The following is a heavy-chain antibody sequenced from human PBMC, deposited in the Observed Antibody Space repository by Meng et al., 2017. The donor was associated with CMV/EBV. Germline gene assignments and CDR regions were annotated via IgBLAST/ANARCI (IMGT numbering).Heavy chain of an antibody. CDR1: GFTFTYYV. D-gene: IGHD2-2*01. J-gene: IGHJ6*02. CDR2: VHTNGGST. Sequence: GESLKISCAASGFTFTYYVMHWVRQSPGKGLEHVAAVHTNGGSTYYADSVKGRFTISRDNSKNTVYLQMGSLRAEDTAVYYCARDGPIVVVRGHYGMDVWGQGTTVTVSS. CDR3: ARDGPIVVVRGHYGMDV. V-gene: IGHV3-64*02.